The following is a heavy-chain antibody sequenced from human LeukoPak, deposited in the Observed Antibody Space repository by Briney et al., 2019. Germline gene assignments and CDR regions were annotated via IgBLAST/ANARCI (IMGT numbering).Heavy chain of an antibody. CDR3: ARHGDYGNYYYYGLDV. Sequence: SETLSLTCTVSGGSVSSGGYYWSWIRQPPGKGLEWIGYIYYSGSTNYNPSLKSRVTISVDTSENQFSLKLSFVTAADTAVYYCARHGDYGNYYYYGLDVWGQGTTVTVSS. CDR2: IYYSGST. D-gene: IGHD4-17*01. CDR1: GGSVSSGGYY. J-gene: IGHJ6*02. V-gene: IGHV4-61*08.